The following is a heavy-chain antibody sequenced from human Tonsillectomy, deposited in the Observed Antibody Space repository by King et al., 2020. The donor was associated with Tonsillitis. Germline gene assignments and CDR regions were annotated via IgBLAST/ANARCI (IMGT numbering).Heavy chain of an antibody. V-gene: IGHV3-7*03. D-gene: IGHD3-10*01. CDR3: SRLGGSMVRGVIISPDFDY. CDR1: GFTFSSYW. Sequence: VQLVESGGGLVQPGGSLRLSCAASGFTFSSYWMSWVRQAPGKGLEWVANIKQDGSEKYYVDSVKGRFTISRDNAKNSLYLQMNSLRAEDTAVYYCSRLGGSMVRGVIISPDFDYWGQGTLVTVSS. CDR2: IKQDGSEK. J-gene: IGHJ4*02.